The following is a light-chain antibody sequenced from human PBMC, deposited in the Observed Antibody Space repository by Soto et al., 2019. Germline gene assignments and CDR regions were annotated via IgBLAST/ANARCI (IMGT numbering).Light chain of an antibody. CDR1: SSDVGGYNY. J-gene: IGLJ1*01. V-gene: IGLV2-14*03. CDR2: DVT. Sequence: QSALTQPASVSGSPGQSITISCTGTSSDVGGYNYVSWYQHHPGKAPKLIIYDVTNRPSGVSNPFSGSKSGNTASLTFSGLQPEDEADYYCSSYTTSNTRQIVFGTGTKVTVL. CDR3: SSYTTSNTRQIV.